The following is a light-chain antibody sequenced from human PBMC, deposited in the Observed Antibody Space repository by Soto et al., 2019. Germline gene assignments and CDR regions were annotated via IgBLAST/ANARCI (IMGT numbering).Light chain of an antibody. J-gene: IGKJ1*01. CDR2: STS. CDR3: QQYGGSPPWT. V-gene: IGKV3-20*01. Sequence: EIVLTQSPGTLSLSPGERATLSCRASQSVSSSYLAWYQQKTGQAPRLLIYSTSSRATGIPDRFSGSGSGTDFTLTISRLEPEDFAVYYCQQYGGSPPWTFGQGTKVAIK. CDR1: QSVSSSY.